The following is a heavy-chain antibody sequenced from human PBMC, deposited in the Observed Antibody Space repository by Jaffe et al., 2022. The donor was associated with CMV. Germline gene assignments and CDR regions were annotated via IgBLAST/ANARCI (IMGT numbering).Heavy chain of an antibody. D-gene: IGHD3-22*01. V-gene: IGHV3-66*01. CDR3: ARGRDDSGYYSNYFDP. CDR1: GFTVSSNY. CDR2: LSSGDKT. Sequence: EAQLVESGGGLVQPGGSLRLSCAASGFTVSSNYMTWVRQAPGKGLEWVSVLSSGDKTYHADSVKGRFTISRDNSKNTLYLQMNSLRAEDTAVYYCARGRDDSGYYSNYFDPWGQGTLVTVSS. J-gene: IGHJ5*02.